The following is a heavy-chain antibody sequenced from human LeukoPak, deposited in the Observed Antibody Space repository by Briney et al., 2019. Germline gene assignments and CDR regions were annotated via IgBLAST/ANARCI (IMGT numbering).Heavy chain of an antibody. J-gene: IGHJ4*02. CDR2: INHSGGT. CDR3: ARGQENGSGSYHY. CDR1: GGSFSGYY. D-gene: IGHD3-10*01. Sequence: SETLSLTCAVYGGSFSGYYWSWIRQPPGKGLEWIGEINHSGGTNYNPSLKSRVTISVDTSKNQFSLKLSSVTAADTAVYYCARGQENGSGSYHYWGQGTLVTVSS. V-gene: IGHV4-34*01.